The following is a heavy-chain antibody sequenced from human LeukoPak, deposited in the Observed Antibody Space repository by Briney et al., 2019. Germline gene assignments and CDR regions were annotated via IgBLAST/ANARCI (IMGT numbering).Heavy chain of an antibody. Sequence: ASVKVSCKASGYTFTDYYIHWVRQAPGQGLEWMGWINPNSGGTNYAQKFQGRVTMTRDTSISTAYMELSRLRSDDTAVYYCARVYPRSGNWFDPWGQGTLVTVSS. CDR3: ARVYPRSGNWFDP. CDR1: GYTFTDYY. V-gene: IGHV1-2*02. J-gene: IGHJ5*02. CDR2: INPNSGGT. D-gene: IGHD2-8*01.